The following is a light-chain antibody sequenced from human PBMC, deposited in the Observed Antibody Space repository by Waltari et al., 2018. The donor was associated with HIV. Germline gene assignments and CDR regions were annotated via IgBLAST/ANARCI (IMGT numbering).Light chain of an antibody. CDR2: EDY. V-gene: IGLV6-57*03. CDR1: TGSIARHS. J-gene: IGLJ3*02. CDR3: QSFDANNHWV. Sequence: MLTQPHSVSESPGKTVTISCPRTTGSIARHSFPWFQQRPGNAPTTILYEDYQRPSGVPDRFSGTIVKSSNSASLTISGVKTEDEADYYCQSFDANNHWVFGGGTRLTVL.